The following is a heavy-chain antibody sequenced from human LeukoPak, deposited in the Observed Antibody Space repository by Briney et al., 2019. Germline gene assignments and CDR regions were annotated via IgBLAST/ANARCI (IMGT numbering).Heavy chain of an antibody. CDR3: AKDGIGVSGGADYMGV. CDR1: GFNFRYFW. CDR2: ISYDGSNK. Sequence: PGGSLRLTCLGSGFNFRYFWMSWVRQAPGKGLEWVAVISYDGSNKYYADSVKGRFTISRDNSKNTLYLQMNSLRAEDTAVYYCAKDGIGVSGGADYMGVWGRGTTVTVSS. D-gene: IGHD6-19*01. V-gene: IGHV3-30*18. J-gene: IGHJ6*03.